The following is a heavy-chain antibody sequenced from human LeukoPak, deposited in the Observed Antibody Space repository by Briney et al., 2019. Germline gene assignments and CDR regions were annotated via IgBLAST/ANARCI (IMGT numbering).Heavy chain of an antibody. V-gene: IGHV4-59*11. CDR1: GGSISSHY. Sequence: PSETLSLTCSVSGGSISSHYWSWIREPPGKGLEWIGYIYYSGSTKYNPSLKSRVTISVDTSKNQFSLKLSSVTAADTAVYYCARGGTTVTPGLLWFDPWGQGTLVTVSS. J-gene: IGHJ5*02. CDR3: ARGGTTVTPGLLWFDP. D-gene: IGHD4-17*01. CDR2: IYYSGST.